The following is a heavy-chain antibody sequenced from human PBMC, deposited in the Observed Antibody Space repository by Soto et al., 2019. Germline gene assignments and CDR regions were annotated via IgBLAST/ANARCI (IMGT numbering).Heavy chain of an antibody. D-gene: IGHD3-22*01. CDR3: ARGRGYYYDSSGYSRPFDY. CDR2: IIPIFGTA. CDR1: GGTFSSYA. V-gene: IGHV1-69*01. J-gene: IGHJ4*02. Sequence: QVQLVQSGAEVKKPGSSVKVSCKASGGTFSSYAISWVRQAPGQGLEWMGGIIPIFGTANYAQKFQGRVTITADESTSTAYMELSSLRSEDTAVYYCARGRGYYYDSSGYSRPFDYWGPGTLVTVSS.